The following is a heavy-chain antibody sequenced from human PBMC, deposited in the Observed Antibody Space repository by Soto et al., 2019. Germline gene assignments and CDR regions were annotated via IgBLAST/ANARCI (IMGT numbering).Heavy chain of an antibody. V-gene: IGHV3-30-3*01. J-gene: IGHJ6*02. D-gene: IGHD3-10*01. Sequence: GGSLRLSCAASGFTFSSYAMHWVRQAPGKGLEWVAVISYDGSNKYYADSVKGRFTISRDNSKNTLYLQMNSLRAEDTAVYYCARVRPVTGSRGVTLYYYGMEVWGQGTTVTVSS. CDR3: ARVRPVTGSRGVTLYYYGMEV. CDR1: GFTFSSYA. CDR2: ISYDGSNK.